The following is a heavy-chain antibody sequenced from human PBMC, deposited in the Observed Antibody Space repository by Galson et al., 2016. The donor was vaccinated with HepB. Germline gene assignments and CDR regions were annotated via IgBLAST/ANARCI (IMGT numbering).Heavy chain of an antibody. Sequence: SLRLSCAASGFTFSAYSMTWVRQAPGKGLEWVSFITSSTNYIYYADSLKGRFTISRDNAKNSVYLQMNNLRAEDTAVYSCEGERYKRQIDYWGQGTLVTVSS. CDR2: ITSSTNYI. V-gene: IGHV3-21*01. J-gene: IGHJ4*02. CDR3: EGERYKRQIDY. D-gene: IGHD1-1*01. CDR1: GFTFSAYS.